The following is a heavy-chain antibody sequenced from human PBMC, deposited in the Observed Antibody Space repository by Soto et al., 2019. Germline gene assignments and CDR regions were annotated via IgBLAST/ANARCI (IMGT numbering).Heavy chain of an antibody. J-gene: IGHJ4*02. CDR3: AREVQVHTPAFVY. Sequence: QVQLVQSGAEMKKPGSSVKVSCQSSGGTFNTYAMNWVRQAPGQGPEWMGDISPMFGAANYAPKFQGRVTITAYESTGTSYMQLSSFTSEDTALYFCAREVQVHTPAFVYWGQGTLVTVSS. CDR1: GGTFNTYA. D-gene: IGHD3-10*01. V-gene: IGHV1-69*19. CDR2: ISPMFGAA.